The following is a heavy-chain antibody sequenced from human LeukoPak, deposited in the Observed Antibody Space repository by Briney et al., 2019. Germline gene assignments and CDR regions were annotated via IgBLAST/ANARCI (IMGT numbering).Heavy chain of an antibody. CDR3: ARLDYYDSSGYPTSIDY. D-gene: IGHD3-22*01. CDR2: ICPGDSDT. V-gene: IGHV5-51*01. J-gene: IGHJ4*02. Sequence: GESLKISCKGSGYSFTSYWIGWVRQMPGKGLEWMGIICPGDSDTRYSPSFQGQVTISADESISTAYLQWSSLKASDTAMYYCARLDYYDSSGYPTSIDYWGQGTLVTVSS. CDR1: GYSFTSYW.